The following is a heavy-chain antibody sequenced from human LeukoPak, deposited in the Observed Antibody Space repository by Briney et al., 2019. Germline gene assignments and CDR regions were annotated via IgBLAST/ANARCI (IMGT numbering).Heavy chain of an antibody. CDR2: IYYSGST. CDR1: GGSISSSSYY. Sequence: PSETLSLTCTVSGGSISSSSYYWGWIRQPPGKGLEWIGSIYYSGSTYYNPSLKSRVTISVDTCKNQFSPKLSSVTAADTAVYYCARHSIARGLFGYWGQGTLVTVSS. D-gene: IGHD6-6*01. CDR3: ARHSIARGLFGY. J-gene: IGHJ4*02. V-gene: IGHV4-39*01.